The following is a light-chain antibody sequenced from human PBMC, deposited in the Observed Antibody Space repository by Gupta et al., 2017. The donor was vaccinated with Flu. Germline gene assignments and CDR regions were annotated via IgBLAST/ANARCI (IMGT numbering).Light chain of an antibody. Sequence: ETVMTQSPATLSVSLGERATLSCRASQSVGSTLAWYQQKPGQAPRLLLYLASTRATGVPASFSGSGSGTEFTLAISSLQSEDFAVYYCQQYNNWPLTFGQGTRLE. CDR2: LAS. J-gene: IGKJ5*01. V-gene: IGKV3-15*01. CDR3: QQYNNWPLT. CDR1: QSVGST.